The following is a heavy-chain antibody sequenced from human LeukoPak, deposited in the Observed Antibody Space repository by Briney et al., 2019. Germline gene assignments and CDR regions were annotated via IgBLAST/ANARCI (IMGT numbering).Heavy chain of an antibody. Sequence: ASVKVSCKASGYTFTGYYMHWVRQAPGQGLEWMGWINPNSGGTNYAQKFQGRVTMTRDTSISTAYMELSRLRSDDTAVYYCARSRHPRPPCDYWGQGTLVTVSS. CDR1: GYTFTGYY. V-gene: IGHV1-2*02. CDR3: ARSRHPRPPCDY. J-gene: IGHJ4*02. CDR2: INPNSGGT.